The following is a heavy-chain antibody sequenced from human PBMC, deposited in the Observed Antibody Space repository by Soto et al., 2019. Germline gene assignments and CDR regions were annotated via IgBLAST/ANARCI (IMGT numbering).Heavy chain of an antibody. Sequence: SETLSLTCTVSGGSISSYYWSWIRQPPGKGLEWIGYIYYSGSTNYNPSLKSRVTISVDTSKNQFSLKLSSVTAADTAVYYCARGVGSGSYYNVGLRVDYGMDVWGQGTTVTVSS. J-gene: IGHJ6*02. CDR1: GGSISSYY. D-gene: IGHD3-10*01. CDR3: ARGVGSGSYYNVGLRVDYGMDV. V-gene: IGHV4-59*01. CDR2: IYYSGST.